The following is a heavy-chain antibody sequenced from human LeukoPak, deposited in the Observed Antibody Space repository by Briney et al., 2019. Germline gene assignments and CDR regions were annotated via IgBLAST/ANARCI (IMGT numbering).Heavy chain of an antibody. CDR2: INPSGGST. V-gene: IGHV1-46*01. CDR1: GYTFTSYY. D-gene: IGHD6-19*01. Sequence: ASVKVSCKASGYTFTSYYMHCVPQAPGQGLEWMGIINPSGGSTSYAQKFQGRVTMTRDMSTSTVYMELSSLRSEDTAVYYCARQKGIAVAGTGMDVWGKGTTVTVSS. CDR3: ARQKGIAVAGTGMDV. J-gene: IGHJ6*04.